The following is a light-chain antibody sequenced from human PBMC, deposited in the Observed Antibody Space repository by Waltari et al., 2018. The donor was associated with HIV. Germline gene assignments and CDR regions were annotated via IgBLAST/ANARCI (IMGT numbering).Light chain of an antibody. CDR3: ATWDDSLSGPV. V-gene: IGLV1-47*01. CDR2: RSN. J-gene: IGLJ3*02. CDR1: SSNLGSHY. Sequence: QSVLTQPPSASGTPGQRVAISCSGSSSNLGSHYVYWYQQLPGPAPKVLNYRSNQRPSGVPDRFSGSKSGTSASLAISALRSEDEADYYCATWDDSLSGPVFGGGTKLTVL.